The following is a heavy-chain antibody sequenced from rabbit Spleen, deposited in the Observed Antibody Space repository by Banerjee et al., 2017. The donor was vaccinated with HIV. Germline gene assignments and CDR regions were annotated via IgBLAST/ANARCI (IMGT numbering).Heavy chain of an antibody. CDR1: GFSFSSSAW. Sequence: QQQLVESGGGLVKPEGSLTLTCTASGFSFSSSAWICWVRQAPGKGLEWIACIYTGSSGNTYYASWAKGRFTISKTSSTTVTLQMTSLTAADTATYFCARSNSSGGSYTHSTYGMDLWGPGTLVTVS. J-gene: IGHJ6*01. CDR3: ARSNSSGGSYTHSTYGMDL. D-gene: IGHD1-1*01. CDR2: IYTGSSGNT. V-gene: IGHV1S45*01.